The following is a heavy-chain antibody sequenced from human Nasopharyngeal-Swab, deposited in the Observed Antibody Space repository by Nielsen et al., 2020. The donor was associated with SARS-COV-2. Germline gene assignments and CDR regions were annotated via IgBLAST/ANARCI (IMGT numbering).Heavy chain of an antibody. Sequence: WIRQPPGKGLEWIGYIYYSGSTYYNPSLKSRVTISVDTSKNQFSLKLSSVTAADTAVYCCARESGRVGSYFYYYYYMDVWGKGTTVTVSS. CDR3: ARESGRVGSYFYYYYYMDV. D-gene: IGHD3-10*01. V-gene: IGHV4-31*02. J-gene: IGHJ6*03. CDR2: IYYSGST.